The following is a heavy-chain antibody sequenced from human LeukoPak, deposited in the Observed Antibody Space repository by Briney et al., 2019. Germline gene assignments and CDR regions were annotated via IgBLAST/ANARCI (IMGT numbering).Heavy chain of an antibody. CDR2: ISSSGSTI. CDR3: AELGITMIGGV. J-gene: IGHJ6*04. D-gene: IGHD3-10*02. Sequence: PGRSLRLSCAASGFTFSSYDMNWVRQAPGKGLEWVSYISSSGSTIYYADSAKGRFTISRDNAKNSLYLQMNSLRAEDTAVYYCAELGITMIGGVWGKGTTVTISS. V-gene: IGHV3-48*03. CDR1: GFTFSSYD.